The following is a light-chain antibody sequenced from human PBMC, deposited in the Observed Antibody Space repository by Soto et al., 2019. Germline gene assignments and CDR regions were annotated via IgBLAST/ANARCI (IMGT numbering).Light chain of an antibody. Sequence: EIVMTQSPATLSVSPGERATLSCRASQSVSSNLAWYQQKPGQAPRLLIYGASTRATDIPARFSGSGSGTEFTLTINSLQSEDFAVYYCQQYNIWRGPFGQGTKVEIK. V-gene: IGKV3-15*01. J-gene: IGKJ1*01. CDR2: GAS. CDR3: QQYNIWRGP. CDR1: QSVSSN.